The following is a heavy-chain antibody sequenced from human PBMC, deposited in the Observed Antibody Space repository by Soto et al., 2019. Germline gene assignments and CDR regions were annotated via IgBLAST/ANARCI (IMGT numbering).Heavy chain of an antibody. CDR1: GGSLSNYG. J-gene: IGHJ6*02. CDR3: ARGHATKLVVTTYYAMHV. V-gene: IGHV1-69*12. Sequence: QVQLVQSGAEVKKPGSSVKVSCKASGGSLSNYGISWVRQAPGQGLEWMGGMIPVFGTPNYEQKFPGTVTINADESTSILHMSLTSLKSEDTAVYYCARGHATKLVVTTYYAMHVLGQGTTGTFSS. CDR2: MIPVFGTP. D-gene: IGHD3-9*01.